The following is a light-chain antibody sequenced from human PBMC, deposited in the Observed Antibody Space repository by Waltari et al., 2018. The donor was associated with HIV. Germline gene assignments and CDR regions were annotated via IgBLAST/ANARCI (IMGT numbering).Light chain of an antibody. CDR2: QDD. V-gene: IGLV3-1*01. CDR1: YLGDKY. CDR3: QACDSSTVL. J-gene: IGLJ2*01. Sequence: SHELTQPPSVSVSPGQTASITCSGDYLGDKYASWYQQKPGQSPVLVIYQDDKRPSGIPERFSGSNSGNTATLTITGTQAMDEADYYCQACDSSTVLFGGGTKLTVL.